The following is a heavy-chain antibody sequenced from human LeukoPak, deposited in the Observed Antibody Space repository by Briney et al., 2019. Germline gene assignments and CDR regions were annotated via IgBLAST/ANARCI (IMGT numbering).Heavy chain of an antibody. D-gene: IGHD6-19*01. CDR2: SSAYNGNT. V-gene: IGHV1-18*01. CDR1: GYTFTSYG. Sequence: ASVKVSCKASGYTFTSYGISWVRQAPGQGLEWMGWSSAYNGNTNYAQKLQGRVTMTTDTSTSTAYMELRSLRSDDTAVYYCARADGGWYAGYYYYYMDVWGKGTTVTISS. J-gene: IGHJ6*03. CDR3: ARADGGWYAGYYYYYMDV.